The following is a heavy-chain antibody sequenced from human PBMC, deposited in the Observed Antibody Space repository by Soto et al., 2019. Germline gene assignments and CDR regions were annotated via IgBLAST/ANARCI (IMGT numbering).Heavy chain of an antibody. V-gene: IGHV1-18*01. D-gene: IGHD2-15*01. J-gene: IGHJ4*02. Sequence: ASVKVSCKASGYTFTSYGISWVRQAPGQGLEWMGWISAYNGNTNYAQKLQGRVTMTTDTSTSTAYMELRSLRSDDTAVYYCARDFYCSGGSCYLLAQHLDYWGQGTLVTVSS. CDR1: GYTFTSYG. CDR3: ARDFYCSGGSCYLLAQHLDY. CDR2: ISAYNGNT.